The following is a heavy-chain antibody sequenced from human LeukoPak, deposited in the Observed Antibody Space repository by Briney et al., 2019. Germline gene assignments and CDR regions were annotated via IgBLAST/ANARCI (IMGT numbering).Heavy chain of an antibody. CDR3: ARIPPDSSSWKTYYYYGMDV. V-gene: IGHV1-69*02. D-gene: IGHD6-13*01. Sequence: SLKLSCKASGGTFSSYTISWVRQAPGQGLEWMGRIIPILGIANYAQKFQGRDTITADKSTSTAYKELSSLRSEDTAVYYCARIPPDSSSWKTYYYYGMDVWGQGTTVTVSS. J-gene: IGHJ6*02. CDR2: IIPILGIA. CDR1: GGTFSSYT.